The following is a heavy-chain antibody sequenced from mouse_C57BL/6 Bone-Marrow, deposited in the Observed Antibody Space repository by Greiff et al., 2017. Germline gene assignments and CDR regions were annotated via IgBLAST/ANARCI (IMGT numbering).Heavy chain of an antibody. V-gene: IGHV1-81*01. J-gene: IGHJ4*01. Sequence: VQLQQSGAELARPGASVKLSCKASGYTFTSYGISWVKQRTGQGLEWIGEIYPRSGNTYYNEKFKGKATLTADKSSSTAYMELRSLTSEDSAVYFYARGDYYAMDYGGQGTSVTVSS. CDR3: ARGDYYAMDY. CDR2: IYPRSGNT. CDR1: GYTFTSYG.